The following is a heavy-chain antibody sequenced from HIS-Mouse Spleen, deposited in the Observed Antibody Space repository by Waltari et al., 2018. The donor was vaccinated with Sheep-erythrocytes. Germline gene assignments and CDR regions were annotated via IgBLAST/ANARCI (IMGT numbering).Heavy chain of an antibody. CDR3: ARDTGTDAFDI. Sequence: EVQLVESGGGLVKPGGSLRLSCAASGFTFSSYSMNWVRQAPGKGLEGVSSISNSSSYIYYADSVKGRFTISRDNAKNSLYLQMNSLRAEDTAVYYCARDTGTDAFDIWGQGTMVTVSS. V-gene: IGHV3-21*01. CDR1: GFTFSSYS. J-gene: IGHJ3*02. D-gene: IGHD1-1*01. CDR2: ISNSSSYI.